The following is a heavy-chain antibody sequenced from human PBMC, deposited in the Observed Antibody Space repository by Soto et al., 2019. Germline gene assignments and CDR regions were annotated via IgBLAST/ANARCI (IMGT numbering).Heavy chain of an antibody. D-gene: IGHD3-16*01. CDR3: ARDYYDVGIDI. V-gene: IGHV4-30-2*01. CDR1: GGSISGGYS. CDR2: TYHSGST. J-gene: IGHJ3*02. Sequence: QLQLQESGSGLVQPSQTLSLTCAVSGGSISGGYSWSWIRQAPGKGLEWIGYTYHSGSTHYNPSLKXXVTISVDRSKNQFSLKLTSVTAADTAVYYCARDYYDVGIDIWGQGTVVTVSS.